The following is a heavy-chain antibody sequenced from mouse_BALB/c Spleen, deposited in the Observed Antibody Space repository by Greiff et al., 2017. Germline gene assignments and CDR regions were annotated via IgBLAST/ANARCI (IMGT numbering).Heavy chain of an antibody. V-gene: IGHV14-3*02. Sequence: EVKLMESGAELVKPGASVQLSCTASGFNIKDTYMHWVKQRPEQGLEWIGRIDPANGNTKYDPKFQGKATITADTSSNTAYLQLSSLTSEDTAVYYCASWSWDYWGQGTTLTVSA. CDR1: GFNIKDTY. CDR2: IDPANGNT. J-gene: IGHJ2*01. CDR3: ASWSWDY.